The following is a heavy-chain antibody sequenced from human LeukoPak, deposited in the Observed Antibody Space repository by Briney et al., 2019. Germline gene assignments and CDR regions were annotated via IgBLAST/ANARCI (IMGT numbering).Heavy chain of an antibody. D-gene: IGHD2-2*01. J-gene: IGHJ6*02. V-gene: IGHV3-30*18. CDR1: GFTFSSYC. CDR3: AKALTPLGHRYCSSTSCYGRYYYGMDV. CDR2: ISYDGSNK. Sequence: GGSLRLSCAASGFTFSSYCMHWVRQAPGKGLEWVAVISYDGSNKYYADSVKGRFTISRDNSKNTLYLQMNSLRAEDTAVYYCAKALTPLGHRYCSSTSCYGRYYYGMDVWGQGTTVTVSS.